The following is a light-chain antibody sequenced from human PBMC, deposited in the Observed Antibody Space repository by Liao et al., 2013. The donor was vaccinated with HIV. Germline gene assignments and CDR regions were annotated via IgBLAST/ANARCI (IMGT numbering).Light chain of an antibody. CDR1: NIGLKG. Sequence: SYVLTQPPSVSVAPGKTATITCGGNNIGLKGVQWYQQKPGQAPILVIYYDDDRPSGIPERFSGSNSGNTATLTISRVEAGDEADYYCQVWDSASDHYVFGTATKVTVL. CDR3: QVWDSASDHYV. CDR2: YDD. V-gene: IGLV3-21*01. J-gene: IGLJ1*01.